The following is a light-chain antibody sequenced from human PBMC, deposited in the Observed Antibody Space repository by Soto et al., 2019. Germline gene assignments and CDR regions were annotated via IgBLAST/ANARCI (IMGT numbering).Light chain of an antibody. J-gene: IGLJ3*02. Sequence: QPVLTQPASVSGSPGQSITISCTGTSSDVGGYNYVSWYQQHPGKAPKLMIYDVSNRPSGVSNRFSGSKSGNTASLTISGLQAEDEADYYCSSYTSSSVWVFGGGTKVTVL. CDR1: SSDVGGYNY. V-gene: IGLV2-14*01. CDR2: DVS. CDR3: SSYTSSSVWV.